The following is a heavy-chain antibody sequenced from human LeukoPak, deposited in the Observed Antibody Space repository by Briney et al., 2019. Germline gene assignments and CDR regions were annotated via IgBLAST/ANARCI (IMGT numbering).Heavy chain of an antibody. Sequence: ASVKVSCKASGYTFTSYGINWVRQATGQGLEWMGWMNPNSGNTGYAQKFQGRVTMTRNTSISTAYMELSSLRSEDTAVYYCARGDYYGSGSYYTNDYWGQGTLVTVSS. CDR3: ARGDYYGSGSYYTNDY. D-gene: IGHD3-10*01. CDR2: MNPNSGNT. CDR1: GYTFTSYG. V-gene: IGHV1-8*02. J-gene: IGHJ4*02.